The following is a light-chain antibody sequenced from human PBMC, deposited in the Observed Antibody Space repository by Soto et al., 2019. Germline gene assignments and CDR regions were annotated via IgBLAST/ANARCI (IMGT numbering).Light chain of an antibody. J-gene: IGKJ2*01. Sequence: EIVLTQSPATLSLSPGERATLSCRASQSVSSYLAWYQQKPGQAPRLLIYDASNRATGIPARFSGSGSGTDFTLPISSLEHEDLAVYYCQQRSNWPPGYTFGQGTKLEIK. CDR2: DAS. V-gene: IGKV3-11*01. CDR1: QSVSSY. CDR3: QQRSNWPPGYT.